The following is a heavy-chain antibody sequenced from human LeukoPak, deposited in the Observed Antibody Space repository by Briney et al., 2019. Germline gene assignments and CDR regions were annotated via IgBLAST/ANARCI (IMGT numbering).Heavy chain of an antibody. CDR2: IHPNSGGT. D-gene: IGHD6-19*01. CDR1: GYTFTGYY. CDR3: ARLASVPG. Sequence: GAPVKVSCKASGYTFTGYYLHWVRQAPGQGLEWMGWIHPNSGGTNYAQKFQGRVTMTRDTSISTAYMELSSLRSDDTAVYFCARLASVPGWGQGTLVTVSS. V-gene: IGHV1-2*02. J-gene: IGHJ1*01.